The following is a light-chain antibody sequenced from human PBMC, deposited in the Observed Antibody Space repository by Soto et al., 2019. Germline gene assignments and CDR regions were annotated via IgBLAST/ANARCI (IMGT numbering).Light chain of an antibody. CDR1: QSISTW. J-gene: IGKJ1*01. CDR3: QEYNSYSPT. V-gene: IGKV1-5*03. CDR2: EAS. Sequence: DIQMTQSPSTLSASVGDRVTITCRASQSISTWLAWYQQEPGKAPKLLIHEASSLQSGVPSRFSGSGSGTDFTLTISRLHPDDFATYYCQEYNSYSPTFGQGTRVEIK.